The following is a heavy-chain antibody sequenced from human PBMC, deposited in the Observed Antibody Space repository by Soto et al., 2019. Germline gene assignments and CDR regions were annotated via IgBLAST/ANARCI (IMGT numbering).Heavy chain of an antibody. CDR1: GFTLSNFW. J-gene: IGHJ3*02. Sequence: EVPLVESGGDLAQPGGSLRLSCAASGFTLSNFWVNWVRQAPGKGLEWVANIKQGGVEKNYVDSVKGRFTISRDDTKNSLFLQMNNLRAEDAAIYYCLVTTSAFDIWGRGTTVTVSS. D-gene: IGHD4-17*01. V-gene: IGHV3-7*01. CDR3: LVTTSAFDI. CDR2: IKQGGVEK.